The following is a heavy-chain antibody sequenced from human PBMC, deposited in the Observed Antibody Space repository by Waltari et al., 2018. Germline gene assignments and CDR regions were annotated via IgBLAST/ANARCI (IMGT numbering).Heavy chain of an antibody. Sequence: EVQLVQSGAEVKKPGESLKISCKGSGYSFTSYWIGWVRQMPGKGLEWMGISYPGASDPRYGPSFPGQVTISADTAISTAYLQWSSLKASYTAMYYCARHVEGFLDLWGRGTLVTVSS. CDR2: SYPGASDP. J-gene: IGHJ2*01. V-gene: IGHV5-51*01. CDR1: GYSFTSYW. CDR3: ARHVEGFLDL.